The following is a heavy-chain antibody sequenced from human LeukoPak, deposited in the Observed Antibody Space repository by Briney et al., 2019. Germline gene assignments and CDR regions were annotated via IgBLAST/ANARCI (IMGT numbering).Heavy chain of an antibody. D-gene: IGHD3-3*01. J-gene: IGHJ4*02. Sequence: PSETLSLTCTVSGASITNYYGGWIRQPPGKGLQWIGYVYSGAYYYNPSLVSRLTVSVDTAKNQFSLGLRSVTAADTAVYYCARLRPRTNYDFSSGYYAFDYWGQGTLVTVSS. CDR3: ARLRPRTNYDFSSGYYAFDY. CDR2: VYSGAY. CDR1: GASITNYY. V-gene: IGHV4-4*09.